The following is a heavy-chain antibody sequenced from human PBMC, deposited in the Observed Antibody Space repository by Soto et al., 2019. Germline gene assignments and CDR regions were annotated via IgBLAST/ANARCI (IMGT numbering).Heavy chain of an antibody. D-gene: IGHD4-17*01. Sequence: LRPSCAASGFTFSSYWMSWVRQAPGKGLEWVSAISGSGGSTYYADSVKGRFTISRDNSKNMLYLQMNSLRAEDTAVYYCARDIDYGDYVPLLGGMDVWGQGTTVTVSS. CDR2: ISGSGGST. CDR3: ARDIDYGDYVPLLGGMDV. J-gene: IGHJ6*02. CDR1: GFTFSSYW. V-gene: IGHV3-23*01.